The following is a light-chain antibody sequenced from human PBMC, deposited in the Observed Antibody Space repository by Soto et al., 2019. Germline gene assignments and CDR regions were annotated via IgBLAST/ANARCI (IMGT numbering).Light chain of an antibody. J-gene: IGKJ4*01. CDR1: QSVAKNY. CDR3: QQYATAPLT. V-gene: IGKV3-20*01. CDR2: GAS. Sequence: EIVLTQSPGTLSLSPGERATLSCRASQSVAKNYLAWYQQKPGQAPRLLIHGASSRATGIPDRFSGSGSGTDFTLTISRLEPEDFALFYCQQYATAPLTIGGGTKVEIK.